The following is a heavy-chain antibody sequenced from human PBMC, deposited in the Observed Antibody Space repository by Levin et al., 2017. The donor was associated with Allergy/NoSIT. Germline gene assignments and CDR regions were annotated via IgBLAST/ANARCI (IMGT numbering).Heavy chain of an antibody. D-gene: IGHD4-23*01. V-gene: IGHV2-5*02. Sequence: SGPTLVKPTQTLTLTCTFSGFSLSSRGVGVDWIRQPPGKALEWLALIYWDDDKRYSPSLKSRLTLTKDTSKNQVVLTMTNMDPVDTATYYCAHRRRVVTVNARERVGYLDYWGQGTLVTVSS. CDR1: GFSLSSRGVG. J-gene: IGHJ4*02. CDR2: IYWDDDK. CDR3: AHRRRVVTVNARERVGYLDY.